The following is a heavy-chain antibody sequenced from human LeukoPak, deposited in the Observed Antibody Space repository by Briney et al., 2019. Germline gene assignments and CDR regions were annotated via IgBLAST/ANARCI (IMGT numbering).Heavy chain of an antibody. CDR1: GYTFTSYG. CDR3: ARGFGYCSSTSCYGGWFDP. J-gene: IGHJ5*02. V-gene: IGHV1-18*01. Sequence: ASVKVSCKASGYTFTSYGISWVRQAPGQGLEWMGWISAYNGNTNYAQKLQGRVTMTTDTSTSTAYMELRSLRSDDTAVYYCARGFGYCSSTSCYGGWFDPWGQGTLVTVSS. CDR2: ISAYNGNT. D-gene: IGHD2-2*01.